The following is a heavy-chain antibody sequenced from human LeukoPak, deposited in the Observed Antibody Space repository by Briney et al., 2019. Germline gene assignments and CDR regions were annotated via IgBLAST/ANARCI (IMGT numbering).Heavy chain of an antibody. J-gene: IGHJ6*02. CDR2: INPNSGGT. V-gene: IGHV1-2*02. CDR3: ARDWVPAAIPGYHYYYGMDV. CDR1: GYTFTGYY. D-gene: IGHD2-2*02. Sequence: ASVKVSCKASGYTFTGYYMHWVRQAPGQGLEWMGWINPNSGGTNYAQKFQGRVTMTRDTSISTAYMELSRLRSDDTAVYYCARDWVPAAIPGYHYYYGMDVWGQGTTVTVSS.